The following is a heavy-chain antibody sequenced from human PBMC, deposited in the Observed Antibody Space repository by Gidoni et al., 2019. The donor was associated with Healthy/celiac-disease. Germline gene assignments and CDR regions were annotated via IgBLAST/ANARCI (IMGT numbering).Heavy chain of an antibody. CDR3: ARTPIITMVRGVNYGMDV. V-gene: IGHV3-53*02. CDR1: WFTVSSNY. J-gene: IGHJ6*02. D-gene: IGHD3-10*01. Sequence: EVQLVETGGGLIKPGGSLRLSCAASWFTVSSNYMSWVRQAPGKGLAWVSVIYIGGSTYYADSVKGRFTISRDNSKNTLYLQMNSLRAEDTAVYYCARTPIITMVRGVNYGMDVWGQGTTVTVSS. CDR2: IYIGGST.